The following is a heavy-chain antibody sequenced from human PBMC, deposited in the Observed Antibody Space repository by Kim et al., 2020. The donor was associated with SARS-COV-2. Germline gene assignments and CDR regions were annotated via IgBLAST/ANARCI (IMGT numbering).Heavy chain of an antibody. CDR3: TTLTTVGVDF. Sequence: TTDYAGPVESRFTISRDDSENTLYLQMNSLKTEDTAVYYCTTLTTVGVDFWGQGTLVTVSS. CDR2: TT. D-gene: IGHD4-4*01. V-gene: IGHV3-15*05. J-gene: IGHJ4*02.